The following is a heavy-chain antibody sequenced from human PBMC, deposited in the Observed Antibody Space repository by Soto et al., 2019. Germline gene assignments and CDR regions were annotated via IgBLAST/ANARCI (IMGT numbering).Heavy chain of an antibody. D-gene: IGHD3-3*01. V-gene: IGHV3-20*01. J-gene: IGHJ6*03. Sequence: GGSLRLSCAASGFTFDDYGMSWVRQAPGKGLEWVSGINWNGGSTGYADSVKGRFTISRDNAKNSLYLQMNSLRAEDTALYHCARDLSQSITIFGVVTPKYMDVWGKGTTVTVSS. CDR2: INWNGGST. CDR1: GFTFDDYG. CDR3: ARDLSQSITIFGVVTPKYMDV.